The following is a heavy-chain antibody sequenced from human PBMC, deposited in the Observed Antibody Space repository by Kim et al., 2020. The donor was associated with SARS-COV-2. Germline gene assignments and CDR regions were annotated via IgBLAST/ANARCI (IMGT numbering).Heavy chain of an antibody. CDR3: AKYDYGEGNWCGP. D-gene: IGHD4-17*01. J-gene: IGHJ5*02. Sequence: SETLSLTCIVSRGSISGYYWSWIRQPPGKGLEWIGHIYHSGRTNYNPSLMSRVSMSVDTSKNQFSLTLSSVTAADTAVYYCAKYDYGEGNWCGPWGQGT. CDR2: IYHSGRT. CDR1: RGSISGYY. V-gene: IGHV4-59*01.